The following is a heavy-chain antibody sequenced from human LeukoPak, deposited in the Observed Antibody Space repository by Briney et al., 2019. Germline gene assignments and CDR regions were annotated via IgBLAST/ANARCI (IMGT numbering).Heavy chain of an antibody. V-gene: IGHV4-59*08. J-gene: IGHJ5*02. CDR3: ARQLRGFGELFLWLDP. D-gene: IGHD3-10*01. CDR1: GGSISSYY. CDR2: IYYSGST. Sequence: PSETLSLTCTVSGGSISSYYWSWIRQPPGKGLEWIGYIYYSGSTNYNPSLKSRVTISVDTSKNQFSLKLSSVTAADTAVYYCARQLRGFGELFLWLDPWGQGTLVTVSS.